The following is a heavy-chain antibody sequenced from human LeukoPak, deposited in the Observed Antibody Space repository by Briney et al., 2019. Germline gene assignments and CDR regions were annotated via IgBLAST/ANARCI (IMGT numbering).Heavy chain of an antibody. Sequence: SETLSLTCTVSGGSISSYYWSWIRQPPGKGLEWIGYIYYSGRTNYNPSLKSRVTISVDTSKNQFSLKLSSVTAADTAVYYCARDRSYEGLNWFDPWGQGTLVTVSS. CDR2: IYYSGRT. CDR1: GGSISSYY. J-gene: IGHJ5*02. V-gene: IGHV4-59*01. CDR3: ARDRSYEGLNWFDP. D-gene: IGHD5-18*01.